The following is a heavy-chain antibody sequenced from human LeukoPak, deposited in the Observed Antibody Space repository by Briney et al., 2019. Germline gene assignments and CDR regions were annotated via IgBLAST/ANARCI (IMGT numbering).Heavy chain of an antibody. Sequence: ASVKVSCKASGGTFSSYTISWVRQAPGQGLEWMGRIIPILGIANYAQKFQGRVTITADKSTSTAYMELSSLTSEDTAVYYCASGRVVILRAYYHYGMDVWGQGTTVTVSS. CDR3: ASGRVVILRAYYHYGMDV. CDR1: GGTFSSYT. V-gene: IGHV1-69*02. D-gene: IGHD3-3*01. J-gene: IGHJ6*02. CDR2: IIPILGIA.